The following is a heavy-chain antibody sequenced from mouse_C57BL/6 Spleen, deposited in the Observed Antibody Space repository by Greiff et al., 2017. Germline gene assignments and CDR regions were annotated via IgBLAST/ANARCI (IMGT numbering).Heavy chain of an antibody. CDR2: ISYDGSN. CDR1: GYSITSGYY. V-gene: IGHV3-6*01. CDR3: EKDDYVLFDC. J-gene: IGHJ2*01. Sequence: DVKLQESGPGLVKPSQSLSLTCSVTGYSITSGYYWNWIRQFPGNKLEWMGYISYDGSNNYNPSLKNRISITRDTSKNQFFLKLNSVTTADTATYYCEKDDYVLFDCWGQGTTLTVAS. D-gene: IGHD2-4*01.